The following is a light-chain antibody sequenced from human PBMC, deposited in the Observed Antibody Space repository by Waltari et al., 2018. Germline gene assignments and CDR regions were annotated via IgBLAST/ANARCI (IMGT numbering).Light chain of an antibody. CDR1: ERISRY. Sequence: DIQMTQSPSSLSASVGDRVTITCRASERISRYLNLYQQKPGKAPEVLIYGASSLQSGVPSRFSGSGSGTDFTLTISSLQPEDFATYYCQQSDSTPYTFGQGTKLEI. CDR3: QQSDSTPYT. V-gene: IGKV1-39*01. CDR2: GAS. J-gene: IGKJ2*01.